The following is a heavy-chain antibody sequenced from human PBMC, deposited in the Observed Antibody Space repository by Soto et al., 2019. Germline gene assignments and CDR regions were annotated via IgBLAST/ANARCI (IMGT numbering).Heavy chain of an antibody. D-gene: IGHD2-2*01. CDR2: ISAYNGNT. CDR3: ARTLPPDYCSSTSCYAGGTAYMDV. CDR1: GYTFTSYG. Sequence: ASVKVSCKASGYTFTSYGISWVRQAPGQGLEWMGWISAYNGNTNYAQKLQGRVTMTTDTSTSTAYMELRSLRSDDTAGYYCARTLPPDYCSSTSCYAGGTAYMDVWGKGTTVTVSS. J-gene: IGHJ6*03. V-gene: IGHV1-18*01.